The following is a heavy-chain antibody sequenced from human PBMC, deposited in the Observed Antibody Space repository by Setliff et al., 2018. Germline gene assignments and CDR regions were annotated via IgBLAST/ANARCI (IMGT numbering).Heavy chain of an antibody. CDR2: ISGSSSYI. CDR1: GSFFSDFN. J-gene: IGHJ6*03. CDR3: MSTPSGTYSTYYYYYNMDV. V-gene: IGHV3-21*04. D-gene: IGHD3-10*01. Sequence: PGGSLRLSCASSGSFFSDFNMNWVRQAPGKGLEWVSSISGSSSYIYYADSVKGRFTISRDNAKNSLYLQMNSLRREDTALYYCMSTPSGTYSTYYYYYNMDVWGKGTQVTVSS.